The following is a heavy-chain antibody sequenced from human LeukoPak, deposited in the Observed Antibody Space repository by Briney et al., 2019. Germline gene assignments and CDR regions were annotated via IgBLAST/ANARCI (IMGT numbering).Heavy chain of an antibody. Sequence: SETLSLTCTVSGGSISNYYWSWIRQPPGKGLEWIGYFYYSGSTSYNPSLKSRVTISVATSRNQFSLKLSSVTAADTAVYYCAKGGIRSGAFDIWGQGTRVTVSS. CDR1: GGSISNYY. V-gene: IGHV4-59*01. D-gene: IGHD6-13*01. CDR3: AKGGIRSGAFDI. CDR2: FYYSGST. J-gene: IGHJ3*02.